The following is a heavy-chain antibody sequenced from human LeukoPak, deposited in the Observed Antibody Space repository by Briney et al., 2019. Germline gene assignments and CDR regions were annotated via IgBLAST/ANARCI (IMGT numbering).Heavy chain of an antibody. CDR2: ISISGTTI. CDR3: ARVGAYAAVNW. J-gene: IGHJ4*02. Sequence: AGGSLRLSCAASGFPFSTYEMTWVRQAPGKGLEWVSYISISGTTIYYADSVKGRFTISRDDAKNSLYLQMNSLRAEDTAIYYCARVGAYAAVNWWGQGVLVAVSS. V-gene: IGHV3-48*03. D-gene: IGHD1-20*01. CDR1: GFPFSTYE.